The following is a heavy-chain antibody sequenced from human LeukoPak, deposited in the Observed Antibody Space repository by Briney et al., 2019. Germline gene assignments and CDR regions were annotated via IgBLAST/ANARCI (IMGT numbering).Heavy chain of an antibody. CDR1: GDTFSSYG. J-gene: IGHJ4*02. D-gene: IGHD2-21*02. V-gene: IGHV1-69*01. Sequence: SVTVSCKASGDTFSSYGFYWVRQAPGQGPEWMGGIIPIFNTLKYSQKFQARVTFTADDSTSTAFMELSNLRSDDTAVYYCVRDSRNCGGDCYHFDYWGQGTLVTVST. CDR2: IIPIFNTL. CDR3: VRDSRNCGGDCYHFDY.